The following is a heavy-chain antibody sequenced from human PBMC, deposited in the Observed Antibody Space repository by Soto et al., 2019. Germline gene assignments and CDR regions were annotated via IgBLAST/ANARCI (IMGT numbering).Heavy chain of an antibody. CDR3: TTGGIAAAGFNGAEYFQH. CDR1: GFTFSNAW. J-gene: IGHJ1*01. D-gene: IGHD6-13*01. CDR2: IKSKTDGGTT. V-gene: IGHV3-15*01. Sequence: GGSLRLSCAASGFTFSNAWMSWVRQAPGKGLEWVGRIKSKTDGGTTDYAAPVKGRFTISRDDSKNTLYLQMNSLKTEDTAVYYCTTGGIAAAGFNGAEYFQHWGQGTLVTVSS.